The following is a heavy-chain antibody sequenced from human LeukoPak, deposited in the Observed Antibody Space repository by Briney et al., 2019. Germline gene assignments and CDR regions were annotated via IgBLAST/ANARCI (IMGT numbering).Heavy chain of an antibody. CDR3: ARGTYDSSGYYYGY. CDR2: MNPNSGNA. D-gene: IGHD3-22*01. V-gene: IGHV1-8*01. Sequence: ASVKVSCKASGYTFTSYDINWVRQATGQGLEWMGWMNPNSGNAGYAQKFQGRVTMTRNTSISTAYMELSSLRSEDTAVYYCARGTYDSSGYYYGYWGQGTLVTVSS. J-gene: IGHJ4*02. CDR1: GYTFTSYD.